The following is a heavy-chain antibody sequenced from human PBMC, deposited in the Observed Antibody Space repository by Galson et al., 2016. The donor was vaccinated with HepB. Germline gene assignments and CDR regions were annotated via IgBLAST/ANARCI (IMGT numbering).Heavy chain of an antibody. CDR2: ISTYSGDT. Sequence: SVKVSCKASGYTFTTSGISWVRQAPGQGLEWMGWISTYSGDTTYAQNFQGGLTLTTDSSTTTAYMELRSLRFDDTAMYYCARDVQYRFDSWGQGTLVTVSS. CDR3: ARDVQYRFDS. J-gene: IGHJ4*02. CDR1: GYTFTTSG. D-gene: IGHD2/OR15-2a*01. V-gene: IGHV1-18*01.